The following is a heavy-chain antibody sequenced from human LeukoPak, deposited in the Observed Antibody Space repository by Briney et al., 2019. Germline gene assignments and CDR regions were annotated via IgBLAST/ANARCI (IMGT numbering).Heavy chain of an antibody. J-gene: IGHJ4*02. CDR2: ITAGTTHI. CDR1: GFNFSPCA. Sequence: GGSLRISCAASGFNFSPCAMTWVRQAPGKGLEWVSTITAGTTHIYYADSVKGRFTTPRDDAKTSLYLQLSSLRNEDTAVYYCARDGSGWSRDYWGQGTLVTVSS. D-gene: IGHD6-13*01. CDR3: ARDGSGWSRDY. V-gene: IGHV3-21*01.